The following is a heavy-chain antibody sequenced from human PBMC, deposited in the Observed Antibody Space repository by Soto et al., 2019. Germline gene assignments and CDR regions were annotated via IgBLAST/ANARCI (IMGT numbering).Heavy chain of an antibody. CDR2: SSPRGDTI. CDR3: AKGPHTNVGWPYYFES. J-gene: IGHJ4*02. Sequence: WGSLRLSWVASGFSLANYPMNWVRQTPGKGLEWISYSSPRGDTIYYADSVEGRFTISRDNARNSLSLHMSSLRDEDSALYYCAKGPHTNVGWPYYFESWGQGVTVTVSS. V-gene: IGHV3-48*02. D-gene: IGHD6-19*01. CDR1: GFSLANYP.